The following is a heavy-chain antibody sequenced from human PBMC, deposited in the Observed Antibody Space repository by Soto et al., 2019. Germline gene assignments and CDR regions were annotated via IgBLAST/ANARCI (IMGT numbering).Heavy chain of an antibody. J-gene: IGHJ3*01. Sequence: SETLSLTCTVSGASISNSNSFWGWIRQPSGEGLEWIGAMFYTGSTYYNPSLKRRTTISVDTSKNEVSLKLTSVTAADTAVYYCVAYVPGNEYRGNVWGQGTMVTVSS. CDR3: VAYVPGNEYRGNV. V-gene: IGHV4-39*01. CDR2: MFYTGST. D-gene: IGHD4-4*01. CDR1: GASISNSNSF.